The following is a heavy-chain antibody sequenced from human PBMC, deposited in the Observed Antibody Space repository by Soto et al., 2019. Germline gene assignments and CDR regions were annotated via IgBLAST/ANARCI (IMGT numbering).Heavy chain of an antibody. CDR2: INPEGSET. V-gene: IGHV3-7*03. Sequence: EVQLVESGGGLVQPGGSLRLSCAVSGFIFSDYWMTWVRQAPGKGLEWVANINPEGSETYYVDSVKGRFTISRDNAKNSLYLQMVSLSAEDTALYYCARARIDYWGRGTLITASS. CDR1: GFIFSDYW. CDR3: ARARIDY. J-gene: IGHJ4*02.